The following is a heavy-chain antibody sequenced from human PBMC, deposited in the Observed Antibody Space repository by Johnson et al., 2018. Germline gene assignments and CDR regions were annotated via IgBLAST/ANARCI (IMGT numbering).Heavy chain of an antibody. CDR2: IYYSGNT. CDR1: GGSLSSGSYY. Sequence: QVQLQQWGPGLVKPSEALSLTCTVSGGSLSSGSYYWSWIRQPPVKGLEWIGYIYYSGNTNYNPSLKSRVTISVDTSKNQFSLKLSSVTAADTAVYYCARDSWDTSSWYGAFDIWGLGTMVTVSS. V-gene: IGHV4-61*01. D-gene: IGHD6-13*01. J-gene: IGHJ3*02. CDR3: ARDSWDTSSWYGAFDI.